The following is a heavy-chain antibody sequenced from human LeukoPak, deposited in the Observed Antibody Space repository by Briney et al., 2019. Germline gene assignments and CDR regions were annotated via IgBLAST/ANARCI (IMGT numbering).Heavy chain of an antibody. V-gene: IGHV1-8*01. J-gene: IGHJ4*02. Sequence: ASVKVSCKASGYTLTSYDINWVRQATGQGLEWMGWMNPNSGNTGYAQKFQGRVTMTRNTSISTAYMELSSLRSEDTAVYYCARMLVGAAGRNFDYWGQGTLVTVSS. D-gene: IGHD6-13*01. CDR1: GYTLTSYD. CDR3: ARMLVGAAGRNFDY. CDR2: MNPNSGNT.